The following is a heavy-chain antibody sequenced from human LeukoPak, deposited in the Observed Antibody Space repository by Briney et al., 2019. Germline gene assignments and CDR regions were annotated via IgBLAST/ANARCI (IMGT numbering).Heavy chain of an antibody. CDR2: IYYSGST. D-gene: IGHD3-22*01. V-gene: IGHV4-39*07. Sequence: SETLSLTCTVSGGSISSSSYYWGWIRQPPGKGLEWIGSIYYSGSTYYNPSLKSRVTISVDTSKNQFSLKLSSVTAADTAVYYCARGATYYYDSSGYYFVNWFDPWGQGTLVTVSS. CDR1: GGSISSSSYY. J-gene: IGHJ5*02. CDR3: ARGATYYYDSSGYYFVNWFDP.